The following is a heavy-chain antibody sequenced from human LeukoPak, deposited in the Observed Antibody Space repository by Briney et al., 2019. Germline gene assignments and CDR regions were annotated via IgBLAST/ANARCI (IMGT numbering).Heavy chain of an antibody. Sequence: GGSLRLSCAASGFTFSNHSMSWVRQAPGMGLEWVSAITGSGGNTYYADSVKGRFTISRDNSRNTAYMQMDSLRAEDTAVYYCARLTITHDYWGQGTLVTVSS. V-gene: IGHV3-23*01. J-gene: IGHJ4*02. CDR1: GFTFSNHS. D-gene: IGHD3-10*01. CDR3: ARLTITHDY. CDR2: ITGSGGNT.